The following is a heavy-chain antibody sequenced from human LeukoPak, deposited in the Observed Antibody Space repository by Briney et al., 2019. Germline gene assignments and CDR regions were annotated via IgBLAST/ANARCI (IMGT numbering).Heavy chain of an antibody. CDR1: GFAFSNSW. J-gene: IGHJ4*02. CDR3: ASGNSFDY. D-gene: IGHD1-26*01. V-gene: IGHV3-7*01. Sequence: GGSLRLSCAASGFAFSNSWMSWARQAPGKGLECVANIKPDGTEKYYVDSVKGRFTISRDNAKNSLYQQMNSLRAEDTAVYYCASGNSFDYWGQGTLVTVSS. CDR2: IKPDGTEK.